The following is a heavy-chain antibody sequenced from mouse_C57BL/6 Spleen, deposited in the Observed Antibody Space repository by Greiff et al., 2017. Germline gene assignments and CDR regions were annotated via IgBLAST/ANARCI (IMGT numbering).Heavy chain of an antibody. CDR3: ARFCYYGSSYDYAMDY. D-gene: IGHD1-1*01. J-gene: IGHJ4*01. CDR2: IFPGSGST. Sequence: VQLQQSGAELMKPGASVKLSCKASGYTFTGYWIEWVKQRPGHGLEWIGEIFPGSGSTNYNEKFKGKATFTADPSSNTAYMQLSSLTSEDSAIYCCARFCYYGSSYDYAMDYWGQGTSVTVSS. V-gene: IGHV1-9*01. CDR1: GYTFTGYW.